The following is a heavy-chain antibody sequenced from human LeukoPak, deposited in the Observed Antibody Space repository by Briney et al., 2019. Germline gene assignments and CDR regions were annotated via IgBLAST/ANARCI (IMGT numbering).Heavy chain of an antibody. Sequence: GGGQRHSCAASGFTFSSYSMNWVRQAPGKGLEWVSSISSSSSYIYYADSVKGRFTISRDNAKNSLYLQMNSLRAEDTAVYYCARAIYEQLWDPELDPRGEGELLTVSS. J-gene: IGHJ5*02. CDR3: ARAIYEQLWDPELDP. V-gene: IGHV3-21*01. CDR1: GFTFSSYS. CDR2: ISSSSSYI. D-gene: IGHD6-6*01.